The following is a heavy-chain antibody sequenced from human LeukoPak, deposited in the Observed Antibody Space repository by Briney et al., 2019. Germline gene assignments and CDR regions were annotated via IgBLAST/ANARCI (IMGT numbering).Heavy chain of an antibody. J-gene: IGHJ4*02. CDR1: GFTFSSYG. CDR2: ISYDGSNK. D-gene: IGHD5-24*01. CDR3: AKGGPRDGYRRDYFDY. V-gene: IGHV3-30*18. Sequence: QPGRSLRLSCAASGFTFSSYGMHWVRQAPGKGLEWVAVISYDGSNKYYADSVKGRFTISRDNSKNTLYLQMNSLRAEDTAVYYCAKGGPRDGYRRDYFDYWGQGTLVTVSS.